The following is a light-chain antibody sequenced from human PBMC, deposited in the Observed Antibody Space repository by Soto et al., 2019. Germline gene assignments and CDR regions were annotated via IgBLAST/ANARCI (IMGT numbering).Light chain of an antibody. CDR2: AAS. Sequence: DIQMTQSPSSLSASVGDRVTITCRASQGISNYLAWYQQKPGKVPEPLIYAASTLQSGVPSRFSGSGSGTDFTLTISSLQPEDVATYYCQKYNHAPTFGGETKVEIK. J-gene: IGKJ4*01. V-gene: IGKV1-27*01. CDR3: QKYNHAPT. CDR1: QGISNY.